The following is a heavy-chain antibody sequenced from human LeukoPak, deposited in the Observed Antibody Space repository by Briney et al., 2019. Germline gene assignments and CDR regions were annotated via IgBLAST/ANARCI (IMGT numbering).Heavy chain of an antibody. CDR1: GGSFSGYY. V-gene: IGHV4-34*01. Sequence: SETLSLTCAVYGGSFSGYYWSWIRQPPGKGLEWIGEINHSGSTNYNPSLKSRVTISVDTSKNQFSLKLSSVTAADTAVYYCARGHWNEYYYYYMDVWGKGTTVTVSS. D-gene: IGHD1-1*01. CDR2: INHSGST. CDR3: ARGHWNEYYYYYMDV. J-gene: IGHJ6*03.